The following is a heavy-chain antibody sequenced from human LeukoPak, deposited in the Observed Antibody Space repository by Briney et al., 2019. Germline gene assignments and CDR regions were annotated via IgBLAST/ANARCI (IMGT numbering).Heavy chain of an antibody. D-gene: IGHD3-10*01. CDR2: ISGSGGST. CDR3: AKVVRMVRGVMCAFDI. Sequence: GGSLRLSCAASGSTFSSYAMSWVRQAPGKGLEWVSAISGSGGSTYYADSVKGRFTISRDNSKNTLYLQMNSLRAEDTAVYYCAKVVRMVRGVMCAFDIWGQGTMVTVSS. V-gene: IGHV3-23*01. CDR1: GSTFSSYA. J-gene: IGHJ3*02.